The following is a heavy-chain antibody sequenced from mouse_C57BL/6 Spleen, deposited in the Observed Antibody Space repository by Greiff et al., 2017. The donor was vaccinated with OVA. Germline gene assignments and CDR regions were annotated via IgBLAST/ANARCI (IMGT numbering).Heavy chain of an antibody. J-gene: IGHJ4*01. V-gene: IGHV7-1*01. CDR1: GFTFSDFY. Sequence: EVKLVESGGGLVQSGRSLRLSCATSGFTFSDFYMEWVRQAPGKGLEWIAASRNKANDYTTEYSASVKGRFIVSRDTSQSILYLQMNALRAEDTAIYYCARDAPNWDAMDYWGQGTSVTVSA. CDR2: SRNKANDYTT. CDR3: ARDAPNWDAMDY. D-gene: IGHD4-1*02.